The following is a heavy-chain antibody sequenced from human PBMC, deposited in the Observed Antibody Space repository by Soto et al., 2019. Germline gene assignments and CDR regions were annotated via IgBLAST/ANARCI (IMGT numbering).Heavy chain of an antibody. V-gene: IGHV3-11*06. CDR3: ARSGDNYNLLDY. D-gene: IGHD1-1*01. Sequence: GGSLRLSCEGSGFTFSDYYMRWLSQAPGKGLEWISYSSNRGTFTKCADSVNGRFSISRDNTKNLLYLQMNSLRAEDTAVYYCARSGDNYNLLDYWGQGTPVTVSS. J-gene: IGHJ4*02. CDR2: SSNRGTFT. CDR1: GFTFSDYY.